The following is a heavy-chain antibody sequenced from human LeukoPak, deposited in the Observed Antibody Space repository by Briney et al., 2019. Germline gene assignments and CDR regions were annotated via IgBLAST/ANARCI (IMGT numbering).Heavy chain of an antibody. CDR3: ARVVPGTGFFY. J-gene: IGHJ4*02. Sequence: GGSLRLSXAASGFTFSSCWMSWVRQAPGKGLEWVASIKQDGSEKYYVDSVKGRFTISRDNAKNSLYLQMNSLRAEDTAVYYCARVVPGTGFFYWGQGTLVTVSS. CDR2: IKQDGSEK. V-gene: IGHV3-7*01. D-gene: IGHD2-8*02. CDR1: GFTFSSCW.